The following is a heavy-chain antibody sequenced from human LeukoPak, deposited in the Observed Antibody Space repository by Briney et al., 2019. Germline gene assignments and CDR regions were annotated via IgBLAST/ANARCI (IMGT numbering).Heavy chain of an antibody. Sequence: GGSLRLSCAASGFTFNTYSMHWVRQAPGKGLEWVSSISSSSGYTYYADSVKGRFTISRDNAKNSLYLQMNSLRAEDTAVYYCARDPKPGGNYDFWSGYYQGPLFDYWGQGTLVTVSS. CDR2: ISSSSGYT. CDR3: ARDPKPGGNYDFWSGYYQGPLFDY. CDR1: GFTFNTYS. J-gene: IGHJ4*02. V-gene: IGHV3-21*01. D-gene: IGHD3-3*01.